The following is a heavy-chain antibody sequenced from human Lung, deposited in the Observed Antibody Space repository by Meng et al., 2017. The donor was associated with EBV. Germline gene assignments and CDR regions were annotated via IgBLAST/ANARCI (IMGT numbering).Heavy chain of an antibody. CDR2: ISYGGSNK. D-gene: IGHD3-22*01. Sequence: VQLVESGGGVGQAGRSLRLSLSASGFIFRWYAMHLVRQAPGKGLQWVALISYGGSNKYYADSVKGRFTVSSDYSKNTLYLQMNSLRPEDTAVHYCAKALGEGLLLPFDFWGQGTLVTVSS. CDR1: GFIFRWYA. V-gene: IGHV3-30-3*01. CDR3: AKALGEGLLLPFDF. J-gene: IGHJ4*02.